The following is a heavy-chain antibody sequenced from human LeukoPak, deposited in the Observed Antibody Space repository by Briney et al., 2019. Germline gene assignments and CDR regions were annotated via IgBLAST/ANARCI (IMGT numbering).Heavy chain of an antibody. CDR3: ARSADGRHFDY. CDR2: ISSSSSYI. J-gene: IGHJ4*02. V-gene: IGHV3-21*01. Sequence: GGSLRLSCAASGFTFSSYSMNWVRQAPGKGLEWVSSISSSSSYIYHADSVKGRFTISRDNAKNSLYLQMNSLRAEDTAVYYCARSADGRHFDYWGQGTLVTVSS. CDR1: GFTFSSYS.